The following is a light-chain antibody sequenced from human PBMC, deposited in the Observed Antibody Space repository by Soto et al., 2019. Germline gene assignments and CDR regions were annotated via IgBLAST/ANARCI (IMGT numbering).Light chain of an antibody. Sequence: EIVMTQSPATLSVSPGERATLSCRASQSVGSSLAWYQQKLGQAPRLLIYAASDRATGIPGRFSGSGSGTDFTLIISSLEPEDFAFYYCQQGNTWPWTFGQGTKVDI. V-gene: IGKV3-11*01. CDR2: AAS. CDR3: QQGNTWPWT. J-gene: IGKJ1*01. CDR1: QSVGSS.